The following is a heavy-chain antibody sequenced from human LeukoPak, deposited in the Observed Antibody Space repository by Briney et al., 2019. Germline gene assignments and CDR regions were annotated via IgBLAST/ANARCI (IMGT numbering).Heavy chain of an antibody. V-gene: IGHV1-46*01. Sequence: ASVKVSCKASGYTFTNYHMHWVRQAPGQGLEWMGIINPSGGSTSNAQKFQGRVTMTWDMSTSTVHMELSSLRSEDTAVYYCAKYGYSPYFDQWGQGTLVTVSS. J-gene: IGHJ4*02. CDR2: INPSGGST. D-gene: IGHD2-15*01. CDR1: GYTFTNYH. CDR3: AKYGYSPYFDQ.